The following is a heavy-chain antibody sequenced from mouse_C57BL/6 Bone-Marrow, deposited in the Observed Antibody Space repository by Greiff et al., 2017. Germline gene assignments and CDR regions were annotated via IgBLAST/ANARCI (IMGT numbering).Heavy chain of an antibody. Sequence: VQLQQSGAELVRPGASVKLSCTASGSNIKDDYMHWVKQRPEQGLEWIGWIDPENGDTEYASKFQGKATITADTSSNTAYLQLSSLTSEDSAVYYCTTTGSKDYWGQGTSVTVSS. V-gene: IGHV14-4*01. CDR3: TTTGSKDY. CDR2: IDPENGDT. CDR1: GSNIKDDY. D-gene: IGHD4-1*01. J-gene: IGHJ4*01.